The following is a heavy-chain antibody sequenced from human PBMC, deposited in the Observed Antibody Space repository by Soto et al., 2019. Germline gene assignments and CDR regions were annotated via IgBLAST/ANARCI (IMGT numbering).Heavy chain of an antibody. Sequence: SETLSLTCTVSGASITTFHWSWIRQPPGKGLEWIGYIYYSGSTNYNPSLKSRVTISVDTSKNQFSLKLSSVTAADTAVYYCARHPPTSPFDYWGQGTLVTVSS. CDR2: IYYSGST. J-gene: IGHJ4*02. D-gene: IGHD4-4*01. CDR1: GASITTFH. V-gene: IGHV4-59*08. CDR3: ARHPPTSPFDY.